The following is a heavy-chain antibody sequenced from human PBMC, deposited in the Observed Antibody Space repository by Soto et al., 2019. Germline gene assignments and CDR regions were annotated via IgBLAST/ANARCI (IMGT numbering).Heavy chain of an antibody. J-gene: IGHJ6*02. V-gene: IGHV1-69*01. D-gene: IGHD4-17*01. Sequence: QVQLVQSGAEVKKPGSSVKVSCKASGGTFSSSAIRWLRQAPGQGLEWMGGIIPIFGTANYAQKCQGRVTITPDEPTSTAYKELSSLRSEDTAVYYCARDSGGTTVAFGMDVWGQGTKVTVAS. CDR1: GGTFSSSA. CDR2: IIPIFGTA. CDR3: ARDSGGTTVAFGMDV.